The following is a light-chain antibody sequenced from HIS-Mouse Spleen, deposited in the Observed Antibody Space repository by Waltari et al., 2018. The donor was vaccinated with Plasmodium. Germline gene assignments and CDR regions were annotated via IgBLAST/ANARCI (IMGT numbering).Light chain of an antibody. Sequence: DIQMTQSPSSLSASVGGRVTITCRASQSISSYLNWYQQKPGKAPKPLIYAESSLQSGVPSRFSGSGSGTDFTLTISSLQPEDFATYYCQQSYSTWTFGQGTKVEIK. CDR3: QQSYSTWT. CDR1: QSISSY. J-gene: IGKJ1*01. CDR2: AES. V-gene: IGKV1-39*01.